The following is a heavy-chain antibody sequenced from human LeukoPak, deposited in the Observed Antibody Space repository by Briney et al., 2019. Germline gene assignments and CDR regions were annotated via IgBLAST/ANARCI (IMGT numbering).Heavy chain of an antibody. CDR3: ARRYYYDSSPPDY. CDR1: GRSISSSSYY. CDR2: IYYSGST. V-gene: IGHV4-39*01. D-gene: IGHD3-22*01. J-gene: IGHJ4*02. Sequence: SETVSLTCTVSGRSISSSSYYWGWIRQPPGKVLEWIGSIYYSGSTYYNPSLKSRVTISVDTSKNQFSLKLSSVTAADTAVYYCARRYYYDSSPPDYWGQGTLVTVSS.